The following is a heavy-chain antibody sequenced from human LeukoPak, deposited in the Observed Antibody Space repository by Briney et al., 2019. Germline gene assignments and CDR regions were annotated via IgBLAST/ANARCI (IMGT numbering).Heavy chain of an antibody. Sequence: SETLSLTCAVYGGSFSGYYWSWIRQPPGKGLEWIGEINHSGSTNYNPSLKSRVTISVDTSKNQFSLKLSSVTAADTAVYYCARRHYDSWPNFDYWGQGTLVTVSS. CDR2: INHSGST. J-gene: IGHJ4*02. V-gene: IGHV4-34*01. CDR1: GGSFSGYY. CDR3: ARRHYDSWPNFDY. D-gene: IGHD3-22*01.